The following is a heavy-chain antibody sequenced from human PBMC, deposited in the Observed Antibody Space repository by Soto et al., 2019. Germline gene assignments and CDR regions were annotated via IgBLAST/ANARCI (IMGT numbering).Heavy chain of an antibody. J-gene: IGHJ4*02. D-gene: IGHD5-18*01. CDR1: GFTFSSNA. CDR2: ISGSGGST. CDR3: AKDPRGYTYGYLDY. V-gene: IGHV3-23*01. Sequence: PGGSLRLSCAASGFTFSSNAMSWVRQAPGKGLERVSVISGSGGSTYYADSVKGRFTISRDNSKNTLYLQMNSLRAEDTAVYYCAKDPRGYTYGYLDYWGQGTLVTVSS.